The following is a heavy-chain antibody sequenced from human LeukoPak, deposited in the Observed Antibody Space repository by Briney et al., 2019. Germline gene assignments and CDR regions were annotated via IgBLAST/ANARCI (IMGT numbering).Heavy chain of an antibody. CDR2: IYHSGST. J-gene: IGHJ6*03. CDR3: ARHPYGSGSYYNKYYYYYMDV. D-gene: IGHD3-10*01. V-gene: IGHV4-4*02. CDR1: GGSISSSNW. Sequence: PSETLSLTCAVSGGSISSSNWWSWVRQPPGKGLEWIGEIYHSGSTNYNPSLKSRVTISVDKSKNQFSLKLSSVTAADTAVYYCARHPYGSGSYYNKYYYYYMDVWGKGTTVTISS.